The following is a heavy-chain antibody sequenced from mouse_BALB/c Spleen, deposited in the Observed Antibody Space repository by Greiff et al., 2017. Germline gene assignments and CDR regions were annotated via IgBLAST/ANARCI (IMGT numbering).Heavy chain of an antibody. Sequence: EVQRVESGGGLVQPGGSRKLSCAASGFTFSSFGMHWVRQAPEKGLEWVAYISSGSSTIYYADTVKGRFTISRDNPKNTLFLQMTSLRSEDTAMYYCARDDYDYLYYFDYWGQGTTLTVSS. D-gene: IGHD2-4*01. J-gene: IGHJ2*01. CDR1: GFTFSSFG. CDR2: ISSGSSTI. V-gene: IGHV5-17*02. CDR3: ARDDYDYLYYFDY.